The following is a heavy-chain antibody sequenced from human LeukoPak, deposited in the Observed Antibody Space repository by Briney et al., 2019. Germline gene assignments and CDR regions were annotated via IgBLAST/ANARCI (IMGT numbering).Heavy chain of an antibody. CDR1: GGSISSSSYY. J-gene: IGHJ4*02. CDR2: IYYSGST. Sequence: SETLSLTCTVSGGSISSSSYYWGWIRQPPGKGLEWIGSIYYSGSTYYNPSLKSRVTISVDTSKNQFSLKLSSVTAADTAVYYCERQGRYYDSGGYPDYWGQGTLVTVSS. CDR3: ERQGRYYDSGGYPDY. V-gene: IGHV4-39*01. D-gene: IGHD3-22*01.